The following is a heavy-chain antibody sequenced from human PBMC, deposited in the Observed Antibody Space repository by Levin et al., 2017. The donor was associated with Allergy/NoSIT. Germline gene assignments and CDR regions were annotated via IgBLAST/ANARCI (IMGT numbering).Heavy chain of an antibody. CDR2: INPNSGGT. CDR3: ASRTGTTGVGSFDI. Sequence: ASVKVSCKASGYTFTGYYMYWVRQAPGQGLEWMGWINPNSGGTNYAQKFQGRVTMTRDTSITTAYMELSRLRSDDTAVYYCASRTGTTGVGSFDIWGQGTMVTVSS. J-gene: IGHJ3*02. CDR1: GYTFTGYY. D-gene: IGHD1-7*01. V-gene: IGHV1-2*02.